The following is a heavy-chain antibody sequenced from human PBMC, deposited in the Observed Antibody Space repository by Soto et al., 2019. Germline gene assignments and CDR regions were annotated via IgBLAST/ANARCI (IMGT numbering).Heavy chain of an antibody. V-gene: IGHV4-34*01. CDR2: INHSGST. Sequence: LRLSCTGSGFTFGDYAMSWVRRAPGKGLEWIGEINHSGSTNYNPSLKSRATISVDTSKNQFSLKLSSVTAADTAVYYCARVLPYYYDSSGYSFDYWGQGTLVTVSS. J-gene: IGHJ4*02. D-gene: IGHD3-22*01. CDR3: ARVLPYYYDSSGYSFDY. CDR1: GFTFGDYA.